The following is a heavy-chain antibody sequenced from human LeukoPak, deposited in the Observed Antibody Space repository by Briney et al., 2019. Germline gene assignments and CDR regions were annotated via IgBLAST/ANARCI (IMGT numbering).Heavy chain of an antibody. CDR3: AKVASLCTSTSCVRPGFDY. CDR2: LSGSGGNT. V-gene: IGHV3-23*01. CDR1: GFTFSSHA. D-gene: IGHD2-2*01. J-gene: IGHJ4*02. Sequence: GGFLRLSCTASGFTFSSHAMSWVRQAPGKGLEWVSALSGSGGNTYYTDSVKGRFTISRDNSKNTLYLQMNSLSAEDTAKYYCAKVASLCTSTSCVRPGFDYWGQGTLVTVSS.